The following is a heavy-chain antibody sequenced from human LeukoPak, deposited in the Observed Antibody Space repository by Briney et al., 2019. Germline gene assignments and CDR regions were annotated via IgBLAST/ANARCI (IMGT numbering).Heavy chain of an antibody. CDR1: GGTFSSYA. CDR2: IIPIFGTA. D-gene: IGHD6-6*01. CDR3: AKASIAARYYYYYGMDV. V-gene: IGHV1-69*13. J-gene: IGHJ6*02. Sequence: ASVKVSCTASGGTFSSYAISWVRQAPGQGLEWMGGIIPIFGTANYAQKFQGRVTITADESTSTAYMELSSLRSEDTAVYYCAKASIAARYYYYYGMDVWGQGTTVTVSS.